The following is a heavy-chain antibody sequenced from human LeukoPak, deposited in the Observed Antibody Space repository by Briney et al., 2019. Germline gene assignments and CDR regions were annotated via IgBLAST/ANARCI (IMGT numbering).Heavy chain of an antibody. V-gene: IGHV4-34*01. J-gene: IGHJ6*02. CDR1: GGXFNAYY. Sequence: PSETLSLTCAVYGGXFNAYYWRWTWIRQPPGKGLEWIGEITHTGRTNYNPSLKSRVTILVDTSKNQFSLKLTSVTAADTAVYYCARETGTSNMDVWGQGTTVTVSS. D-gene: IGHD1-7*01. CDR3: ARETGTSNMDV. CDR2: ITHTGRT.